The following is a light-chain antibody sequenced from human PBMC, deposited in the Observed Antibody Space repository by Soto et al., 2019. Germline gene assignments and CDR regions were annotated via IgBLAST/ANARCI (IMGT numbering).Light chain of an antibody. V-gene: IGLV2-14*01. CDR1: SSDVGCYNY. CDR2: EVR. CDR3: SSYTSSSTRV. Sequence: QSALTQPASVSGSPGQSITISCTGTSSDVGCYNYVSWYQQHPGKAPKLMIYEVRNRPSGVSNRFSGSKSGNTASLTISGLQAEDEADYYCSSYTSSSTRVFGGGTKLTVL. J-gene: IGLJ3*02.